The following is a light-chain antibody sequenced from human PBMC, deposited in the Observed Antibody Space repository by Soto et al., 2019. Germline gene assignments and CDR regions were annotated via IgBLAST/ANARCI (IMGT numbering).Light chain of an antibody. V-gene: IGLV1-40*01. CDR2: GNS. J-gene: IGLJ1*01. Sequence: QSVLTQPPSVSGAPGQRVTISCTGSSSNIGAGYVVHWYQHLPGTSPKLLIYGNSIRPSGVPVRFSGSKSGTSASLAITGLQAEDEADYYCQSYDSSLSVYVFGTGTKVTVL. CDR1: SSNIGAGYV. CDR3: QSYDSSLSVYV.